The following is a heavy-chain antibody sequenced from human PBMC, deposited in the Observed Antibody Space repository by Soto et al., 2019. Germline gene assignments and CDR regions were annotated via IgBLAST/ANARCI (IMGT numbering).Heavy chain of an antibody. CDR2: IIPVFGTT. CDR3: ARGGGPYVWFNEF. D-gene: IGHD3-16*01. Sequence: SVKVSCKDSGGLFSSFAISWVRQAPGQGLEWMGGIIPVFGTTNYAQKFQGRVTITADESTNTAYMELSSLTSDDTAMYYCARGGGPYVWFNEFWGEGTRVTVS. J-gene: IGHJ4*02. V-gene: IGHV1-69*13. CDR1: GGLFSSFA.